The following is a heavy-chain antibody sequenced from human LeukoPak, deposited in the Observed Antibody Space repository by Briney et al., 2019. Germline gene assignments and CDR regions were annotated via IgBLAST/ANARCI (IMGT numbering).Heavy chain of an antibody. J-gene: IGHJ4*02. CDR3: ARGGSWIYDILTGYPLQKPEYFDY. D-gene: IGHD3-9*01. V-gene: IGHV3-74*01. CDR1: GFTFSSYW. Sequence: GGSLRLSCAASGFTFSSYWMHLVRQAPGKGLVWVSRINSDGSSTSYADSVKGRFTISRDNAKNTLHLQMNSLRAEDTAVYYCARGGSWIYDILTGYPLQKPEYFDYWGQGTLVTVSS. CDR2: INSDGSST.